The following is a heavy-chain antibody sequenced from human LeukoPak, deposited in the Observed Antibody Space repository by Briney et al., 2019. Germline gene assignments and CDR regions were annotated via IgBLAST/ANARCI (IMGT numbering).Heavy chain of an antibody. V-gene: IGHV3-7*01. CDR3: AVTTRSRAFDY. CDR2: IRQDGVDF. J-gene: IGHJ4*02. Sequence: GGSLRLSCAASGFTFSDYWMSWVRQDPGKGRAWVANIRQDGVDFNYVDSVKGRFTISRDNARNSLFLQMNNLRVEDTAVYYCAVTTRSRAFDYWGRGTLVTVSS. CDR1: GFTFSDYW. D-gene: IGHD4-17*01.